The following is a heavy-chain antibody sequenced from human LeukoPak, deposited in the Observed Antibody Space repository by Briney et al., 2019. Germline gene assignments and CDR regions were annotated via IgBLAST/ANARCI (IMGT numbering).Heavy chain of an antibody. CDR3: AKVSEGIYSYPYY. CDR1: GFTFKSYA. D-gene: IGHD5-18*01. J-gene: IGHJ4*02. V-gene: IGHV3-23*01. CDR2: ISGSGGST. Sequence: GGSLRPSCATSGFTFKSYAMNWVRQAPGKGLEWVSAISGSGGSTYYADSVKGRFTISRDNSKNTLYLQMNSLRAEDTAVYYCAKVSEGIYSYPYYWGQGTLVTVSS.